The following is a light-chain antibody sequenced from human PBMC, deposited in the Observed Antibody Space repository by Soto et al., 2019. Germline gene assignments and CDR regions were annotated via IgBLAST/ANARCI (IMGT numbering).Light chain of an antibody. J-gene: IGLJ1*01. CDR1: TSDVGTCNF. V-gene: IGLV2-14*01. Sequence: QSVLTQPASVSGSPGQSITISCTGTTSDVGTCNFVSWYQQHPGKAPKLILYEVTNRPSGVSNRFSGSKSGNTASLTVSGLQAEDEADYYCSSYADNSNLLYVFGTGTKVTVL. CDR3: SSYADNSNLLYV. CDR2: EVT.